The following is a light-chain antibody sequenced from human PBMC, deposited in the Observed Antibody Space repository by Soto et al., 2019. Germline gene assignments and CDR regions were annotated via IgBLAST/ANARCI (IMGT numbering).Light chain of an antibody. CDR3: QQYSSSPPEFT. CDR2: GAS. V-gene: IGKV3-20*01. J-gene: IGKJ3*01. CDR1: QSVSSSY. Sequence: EIVLTQSPGTLSLSPGERATLSCRASQSVSSSYLAWYQQRPGQAPRLLIFGASYRATGIPDRFSGSGSGTDFTLTISRLEPEDFAVYYCQQYSSSPPEFTFGPGTIVD.